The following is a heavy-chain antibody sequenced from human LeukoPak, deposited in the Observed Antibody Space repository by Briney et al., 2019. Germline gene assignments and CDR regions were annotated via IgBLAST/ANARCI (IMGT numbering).Heavy chain of an antibody. CDR2: ISSSSSYI. CDR3: ARASNDFWSGYYDFDY. Sequence: PGGSLRLSCAASGFTFSSYSMNWVRQAPGKGLEWVSSISSSSSYIYYADSVKGRFTISRDNAKNSLYLQMNSLRAEDTAVYYCARASNDFWSGYYDFDYWGQGTLVTVSS. V-gene: IGHV3-21*01. D-gene: IGHD3-3*01. J-gene: IGHJ4*02. CDR1: GFTFSSYS.